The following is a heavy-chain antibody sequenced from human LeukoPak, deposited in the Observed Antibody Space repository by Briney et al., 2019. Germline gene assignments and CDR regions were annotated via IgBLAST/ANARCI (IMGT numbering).Heavy chain of an antibody. CDR2: ISSSGSTI. D-gene: IGHD3-10*01. J-gene: IGHJ3*02. Sequence: GGSLRLSCAASGFTFSSYEMNWVRQAPGKGLEWVSYISSSGSTIYYADSVKGRFTISRDNAKNSLYLQMNSLRAEDTAVYYCARDGVLWFGELPDAFDIWGQGTMVTVS. CDR3: ARDGVLWFGELPDAFDI. V-gene: IGHV3-48*03. CDR1: GFTFSSYE.